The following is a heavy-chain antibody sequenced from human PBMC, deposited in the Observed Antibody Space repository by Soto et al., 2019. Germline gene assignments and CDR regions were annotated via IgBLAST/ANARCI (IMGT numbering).Heavy chain of an antibody. V-gene: IGHV1-69*13. CDR2: IIPIFGTA. Sequence: SVKVSCKASGGTFSSYAISWVRQAPGQGLEWIGGIIPIFGTANYAQKFQGRVTITADESTSTAYMELSSLRSEDTAVYYCARDLGSSSSGGWFDPWGQGTLVTVSS. D-gene: IGHD6-13*01. J-gene: IGHJ5*02. CDR1: GGTFSSYA. CDR3: ARDLGSSSSGGWFDP.